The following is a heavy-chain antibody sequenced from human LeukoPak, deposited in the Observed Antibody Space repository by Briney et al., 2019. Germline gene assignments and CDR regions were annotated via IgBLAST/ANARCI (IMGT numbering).Heavy chain of an antibody. CDR1: GYTFSGYN. CDR2: ISAYNGNT. Sequence: ASVKVSCKASGYTFSGYNMHWVRQAPGQGLEWMGWISAYNGNTNYAQKLQGRVTMTTDTPTSTAYMELRSLRSDDTAVYYCARDEDYGIFVNVDYWGQGTLVTVSS. V-gene: IGHV1-18*04. J-gene: IGHJ4*02. CDR3: ARDEDYGIFVNVDY. D-gene: IGHD4-17*01.